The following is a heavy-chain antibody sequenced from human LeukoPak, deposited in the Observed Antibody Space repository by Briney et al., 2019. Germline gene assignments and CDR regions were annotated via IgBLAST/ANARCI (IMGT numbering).Heavy chain of an antibody. CDR1: GFTFSSYS. V-gene: IGHV3-21*01. CDR2: INSSSSYI. Sequence: GGSLRLSCAASGFTFSSYSMNWVRQAPGKGLEWVSSINSSSSYIYYADSVKGRFTISRDNAKNSLYLQMNSLKAEDTAVYYCARHLRYCSSTSCYIYYYMDVWGKGTTVTVSS. J-gene: IGHJ6*03. CDR3: ARHLRYCSSTSCYIYYYMDV. D-gene: IGHD2-2*02.